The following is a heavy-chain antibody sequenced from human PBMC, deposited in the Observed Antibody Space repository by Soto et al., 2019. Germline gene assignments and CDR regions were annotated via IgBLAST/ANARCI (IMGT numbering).Heavy chain of an antibody. CDR1: GFTFSSYA. Sequence: GGSLRLSCAASGFTFSSYAMHWVRQAPGKGLEYVSGVRGNGDPPFYADSVKGRFTISRDNSKNTLYLQMSSLSADDTAVYYCVKSRGGNNFDFFDWGQGALVTVS. D-gene: IGHD5-12*01. CDR3: VKSRGGNNFDFFD. J-gene: IGHJ4*02. V-gene: IGHV3-64D*06. CDR2: VRGNGDPP.